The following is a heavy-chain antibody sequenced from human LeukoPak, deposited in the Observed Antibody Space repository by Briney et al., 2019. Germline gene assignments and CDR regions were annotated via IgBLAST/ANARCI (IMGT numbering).Heavy chain of an antibody. D-gene: IGHD3-9*01. Sequence: GSLRLSCAASGFTFSSYSMNWVRQAPGKGLEWIGYIYYSGSTNYNPSLKSRATISVDTSKNQFSLKLSSVTAADTAVYYCARAETGYDILTGYYNNWFDPWGQGTLVTVSS. J-gene: IGHJ5*02. V-gene: IGHV4-59*01. CDR3: ARAETGYDILTGYYNNWFDP. CDR2: IYYSGST. CDR1: GFTFSSYS.